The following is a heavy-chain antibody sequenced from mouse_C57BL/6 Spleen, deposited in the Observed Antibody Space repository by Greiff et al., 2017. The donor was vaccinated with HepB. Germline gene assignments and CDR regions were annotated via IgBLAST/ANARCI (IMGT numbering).Heavy chain of an antibody. D-gene: IGHD1-1*01. J-gene: IGHJ2*01. CDR1: GYTFTDYY. Sequence: VQLQQSGPELVKPGASVQISCKASGYTFTDYYMNWVKQSHGKSLEWIGDINPNNGGTSYNQKFKGKATLTVDKSSSTAYMELRSLTSEDSAVYYCARGVVPYYFDYWGQGTTLTVSS. CDR3: ARGVVPYYFDY. V-gene: IGHV1-26*01. CDR2: INPNNGGT.